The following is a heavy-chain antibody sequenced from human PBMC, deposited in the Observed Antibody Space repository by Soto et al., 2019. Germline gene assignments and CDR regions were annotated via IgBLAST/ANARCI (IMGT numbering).Heavy chain of an antibody. CDR2: IYYSGST. D-gene: IGHD2-21*02. J-gene: IGHJ6*02. CDR3: ARVCGGDCHYVLDF. Sequence: SETLSLTCTVSGGSISSYYWSWIRQPPGKGLEWIGYIYYSGSTNYNPSLKSRVTISVDTSKNQFSLKLSSVTAADTAVYYCARVCGGDCHYVLDFSGQGSSVIGSS. CDR1: GGSISSYY. V-gene: IGHV4-59*01.